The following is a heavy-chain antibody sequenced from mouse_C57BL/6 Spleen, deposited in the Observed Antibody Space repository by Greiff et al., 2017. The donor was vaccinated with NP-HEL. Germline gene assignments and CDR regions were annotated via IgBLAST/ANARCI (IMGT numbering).Heavy chain of an antibody. CDR2: IDPSDSYT. CDR3: ASSGYLAWFAY. Sequence: VQLQQPGAELVMPGASVKLSCKASGYTFTSYWMHWVKQRPGQGLEWIGEIDPSDSYTNYNQKFKGKSTLTVDKSSSTAYMQLSSLTSEDSAVYYCASSGYLAWFAYWGQGTLVTVSA. V-gene: IGHV1-69*01. J-gene: IGHJ3*01. CDR1: GYTFTSYW. D-gene: IGHD2-3*01.